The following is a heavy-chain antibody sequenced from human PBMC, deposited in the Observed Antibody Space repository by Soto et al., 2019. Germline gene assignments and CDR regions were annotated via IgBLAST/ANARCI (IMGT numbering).Heavy chain of an antibody. CDR2: INRDGSST. CDR1: GFTFSSYW. V-gene: IGHV3-74*01. Sequence: EVQLVESGGGLVQPGGSLRLSCAASGFTFSSYWMHWVRQAPGKGLVWVSRINRDGSSTGYADSVKGRFTISRDNAKNTLYLHMNSLTVEATAVYYCARGSSSSRDYNWFDPWGQGTLVTVSS. CDR3: ARGSSSSRDYNWFDP. D-gene: IGHD6-13*01. J-gene: IGHJ5*02.